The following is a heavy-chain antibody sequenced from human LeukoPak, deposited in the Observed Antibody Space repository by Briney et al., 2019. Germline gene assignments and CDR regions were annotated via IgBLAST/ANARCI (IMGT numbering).Heavy chain of an antibody. V-gene: IGHV3-13*01. CDR1: GFTFSSFD. CDR3: ARGPPRGKYYYMDV. Sequence: GGSLRLSCAASGFTFSSFDMHWVRRPTGQGLEWVSTVGTASDTYYPGSVEGRFTLSRDNAKNSLYLQMNSLTAGDTAVYYCARGPPRGKYYYMDVWGKGTTVTVSS. J-gene: IGHJ6*03. D-gene: IGHD1-1*01. CDR2: VGTASDT.